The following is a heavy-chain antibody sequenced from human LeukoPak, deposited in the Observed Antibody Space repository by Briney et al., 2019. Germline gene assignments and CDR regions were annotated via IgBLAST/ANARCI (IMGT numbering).Heavy chain of an antibody. CDR2: ISANNGNT. J-gene: IGHJ6*03. V-gene: IGHV1-18*04. Sequence: GASVEVSCKASGYTFTGYYMHWVRQAPGQGLEWMGWISANNGNTNYAQKLQGRVTMTTDTSTSTAYMELRSLRSDDTAVYYCARGGITTNMDVWGKGTTVTVSS. CDR1: GYTFTGYY. CDR3: ARGGITTNMDV. D-gene: IGHD3-10*01.